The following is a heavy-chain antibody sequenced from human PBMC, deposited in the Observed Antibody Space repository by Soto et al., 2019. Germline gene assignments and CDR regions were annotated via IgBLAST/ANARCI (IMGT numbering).Heavy chain of an antibody. CDR1: GGSFSGYY. Sequence: QVQLQQWGAGLLKPSETLSLTCAVYGGSFSGYYWSGIRQPPVKGLEWIGEINHSGGTNYNPSLKSRVTISVDTSKNQFSLKLSSVTAEDTAVFYCARLRWEQPWVFDYWGQGTLVTVSS. CDR2: INHSGGT. V-gene: IGHV4-34*02. D-gene: IGHD1-26*01. J-gene: IGHJ4*02. CDR3: ARLRWEQPWVFDY.